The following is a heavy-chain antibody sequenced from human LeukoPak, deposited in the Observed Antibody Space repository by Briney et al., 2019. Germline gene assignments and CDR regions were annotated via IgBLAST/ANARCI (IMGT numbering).Heavy chain of an antibody. D-gene: IGHD2-2*01. J-gene: IGHJ4*02. V-gene: IGHV4-4*07. Sequence: PSETLSLTCTVSGGSISSYYWSWIRQPAGKGLEWIGRIYTSGSTNYNPSLKSRVTMSVDTSKNQFSLKLSSVTAADTAVYYCARDTQYIVVVPAAKGWYFDYWGQGTLVTVSS. CDR2: IYTSGST. CDR3: ARDTQYIVVVPAAKGWYFDY. CDR1: GGSISSYY.